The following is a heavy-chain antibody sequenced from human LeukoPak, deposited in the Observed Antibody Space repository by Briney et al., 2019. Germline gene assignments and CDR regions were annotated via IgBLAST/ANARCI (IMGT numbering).Heavy chain of an antibody. CDR3: ARVVYYDSSGHPAFYFDY. D-gene: IGHD3-22*01. V-gene: IGHV3-53*01. CDR2: IYSGGSA. Sequence: GGSLRLSCAASGFTFSTNYMSWVRQAPGKGLEWVSVIYSGGSAYYSDSVTGRFTVSRDNSKNTLYLQMNILRAEDTAVYYCARVVYYDSSGHPAFYFDYGGQGTLVTVPS. CDR1: GFTFSTNY. J-gene: IGHJ4*02.